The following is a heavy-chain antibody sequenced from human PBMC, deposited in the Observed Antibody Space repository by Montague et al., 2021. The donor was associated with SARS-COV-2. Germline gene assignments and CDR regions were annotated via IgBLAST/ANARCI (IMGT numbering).Heavy chain of an antibody. J-gene: IGHJ3*02. Sequence: SETLSLTCTVSGGSISSRSYYWGWIRQPPGKGLVWIGSNNYSGSTYYNPSLKSRVTISVDTSKNQFSLKLSSVTAADTAVYYCARLRGDYGGTYDTFDIWGQGTMVTVSS. D-gene: IGHD4-23*01. CDR3: ARLRGDYGGTYDTFDI. V-gene: IGHV4-39*01. CDR2: NNYSGST. CDR1: GGSISSRSYY.